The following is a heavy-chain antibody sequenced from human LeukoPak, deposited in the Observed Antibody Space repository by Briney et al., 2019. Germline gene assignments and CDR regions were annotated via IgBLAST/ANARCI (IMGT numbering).Heavy chain of an antibody. D-gene: IGHD3-22*01. Sequence: SQTLSLTCTVSGGSISSADYYWSWIRQPPGKGLEWIGYTYHSGGIYYNPSLKSRVTISVDTSKNQFSLKLSFVTAADTAVYYCACYYDRTGYHDAFDIWGQGTMATVSS. J-gene: IGHJ3*02. CDR1: GGSISSADYY. CDR3: ACYYDRTGYHDAFDI. CDR2: TYHSGGI. V-gene: IGHV4-30-4*08.